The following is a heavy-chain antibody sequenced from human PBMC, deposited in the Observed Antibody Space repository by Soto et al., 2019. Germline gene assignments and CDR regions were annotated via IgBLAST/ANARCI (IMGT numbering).Heavy chain of an antibody. Sequence: QVQLQESGPGLVKPSETLSLTCTVSGGSISSYYWSWIRQPPGKGLEWIGYMYDSGSTKYNPSIKSRVTISAAMSKNQFSLKVSSVTAADTAVYYCARDDYVDRLGPWGPGTLVIVSS. V-gene: IGHV4-59*01. D-gene: IGHD4-17*01. CDR2: MYDSGST. CDR3: ARDDYVDRLGP. J-gene: IGHJ5*02. CDR1: GGSISSYY.